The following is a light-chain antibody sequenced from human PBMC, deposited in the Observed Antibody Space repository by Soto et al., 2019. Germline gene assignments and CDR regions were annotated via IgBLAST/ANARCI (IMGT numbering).Light chain of an antibody. CDR1: SSDVGGYNY. Sequence: QSALTQPASVSGSPGQSITISCTGTSSDVGGYNYVSWYQQHPGKAPKLMIYEVSNRSSGVSNRFSGSKSGNTASLTISGLQAEDEADYYGSSYTSSSTRVFGTGTKVTVL. V-gene: IGLV2-14*01. CDR3: SSYTSSSTRV. J-gene: IGLJ1*01. CDR2: EVS.